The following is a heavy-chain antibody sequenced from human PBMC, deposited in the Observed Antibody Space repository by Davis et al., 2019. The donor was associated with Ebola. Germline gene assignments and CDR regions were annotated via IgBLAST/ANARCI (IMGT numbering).Heavy chain of an antibody. Sequence: AASVKVSCKASGYTFTAYYIHWVRQAPGQGLEWVGRINPNSGSTNYAQKFQGRVTMTRDTSNSTAYMDLSRLRSDDTAVYYCATFVDTSSDYWGQGTLVTVSS. D-gene: IGHD5-18*01. CDR2: INPNSGST. J-gene: IGHJ4*02. CDR3: ATFVDTSSDY. V-gene: IGHV1-2*06. CDR1: GYTFTAYY.